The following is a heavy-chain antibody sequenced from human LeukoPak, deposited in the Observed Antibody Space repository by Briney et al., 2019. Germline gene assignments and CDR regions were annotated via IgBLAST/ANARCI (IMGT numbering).Heavy chain of an antibody. J-gene: IGHJ5*02. Sequence: GESLKISRKGSGYTFPTSWIGWGRQIPGKGLEWMGNTYPGDSDTRYSPSFQGQVTISADKSINTAYLQWGSLKTLDSVIFYCARRKFSTNCFDLWGQGTLVTVSS. V-gene: IGHV5-51*01. CDR3: ARRKFSTNCFDL. CDR1: GYTFPTSW. CDR2: TYPGDSDT. D-gene: IGHD3-3*01.